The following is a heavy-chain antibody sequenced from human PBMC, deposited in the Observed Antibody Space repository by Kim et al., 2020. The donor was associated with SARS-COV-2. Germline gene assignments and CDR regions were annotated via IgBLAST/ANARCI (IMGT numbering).Heavy chain of an antibody. V-gene: IGHV3-7*01. J-gene: IGHJ4*02. CDR1: QFTFSDTW. Sequence: GGSLRLSCAVSQFTFSDTWMSWIRQAPGKGLEWVSNIKNDGSEQYYVDSVKGRFTISRDSDTKSLYLQMNSLTAEDTAVYFCARVARDGYNDYWGRGT. CDR2: IKNDGSEQ. CDR3: ARVARDGYNDY. D-gene: IGHD5-12*01.